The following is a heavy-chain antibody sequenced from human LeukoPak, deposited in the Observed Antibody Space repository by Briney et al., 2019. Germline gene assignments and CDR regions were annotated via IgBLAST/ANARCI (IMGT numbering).Heavy chain of an antibody. CDR2: ISGSGGST. CDR3: AKDRRGGWLQPFDY. CDR1: GFTFSSYA. V-gene: IGHV3-23*01. J-gene: IGHJ4*02. Sequence: GGSLRLSCAASGFTFSSYAMSWVRQAPGKGLEWVSAISGSGGSTYYADSVKGRFTISRDNSKDTLYLQMNSLRAEDTAVYCCAKDRRGGWLQPFDYWGQGTLVTVSS. D-gene: IGHD5-24*01.